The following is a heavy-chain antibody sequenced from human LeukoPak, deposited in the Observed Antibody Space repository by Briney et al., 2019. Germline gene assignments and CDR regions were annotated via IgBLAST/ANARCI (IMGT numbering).Heavy chain of an antibody. Sequence: SETLSLTCAVYGGSFSGYYWSWIRQPPGKGLEWIGEINHSGSTNYNPSLKSRVALSVDTSKNQFSLKLSSVTAADTAVYYCARGPYDSSGYYSWFDPWGQGTLVTVSS. CDR3: ARGPYDSSGYYSWFDP. J-gene: IGHJ5*02. CDR2: INHSGST. CDR1: GGSFSGYY. D-gene: IGHD3-22*01. V-gene: IGHV4-34*01.